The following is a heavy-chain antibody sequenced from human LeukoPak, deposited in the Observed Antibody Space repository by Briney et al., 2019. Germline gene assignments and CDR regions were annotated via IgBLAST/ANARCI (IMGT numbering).Heavy chain of an antibody. V-gene: IGHV3-48*01. J-gene: IGHJ5*02. Sequence: GGSLRLSCAASGFTFSTFAMIWVRQAPGKGLEWVSYISSSGSTIYYADSVKGRFTISRDKAKNSLYLQMNSLRAEDTAVYYCARDRILAGNWFDPWGQGTLVTVSS. CDR3: ARDRILAGNWFDP. D-gene: IGHD2-15*01. CDR2: ISSSGSTI. CDR1: GFTFSTFA.